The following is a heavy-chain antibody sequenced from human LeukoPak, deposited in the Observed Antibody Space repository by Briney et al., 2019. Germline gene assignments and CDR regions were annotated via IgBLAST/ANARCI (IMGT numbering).Heavy chain of an antibody. CDR3: ARRGLLTVFGVVTNVYYYMDV. CDR2: INHSGSA. CDR1: GFTFSSYG. V-gene: IGHV4-34*01. Sequence: SGGSLRLSCAASGFTFSSYGMHWVRQPPGKGLEWIGEINHSGSANYIPSLKSRVTISVDTSKNQFSLKLSSVTAADTAVYYCARRGLLTVFGVVTNVYYYMDVWGKGTTVTVSS. J-gene: IGHJ6*03. D-gene: IGHD3-3*01.